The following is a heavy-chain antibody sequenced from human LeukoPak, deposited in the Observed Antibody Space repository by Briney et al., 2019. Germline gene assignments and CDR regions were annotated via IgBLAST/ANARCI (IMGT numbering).Heavy chain of an antibody. CDR3: ARGGIDSGIWFYFDY. Sequence: GRSLRPSCAPSVFTSCNYGMHWVRHAPRAGLGWVAVIWYDGSNKYYRDSVKGRFTISRDNSQNTLYLQMNSLRAENTAVYYCARGGIDSGIWFYFDYWGEGTLVTVS. J-gene: IGHJ4*02. D-gene: IGHD6-13*01. V-gene: IGHV3-33*01. CDR1: VFTSCNYG. CDR2: IWYDGSNK.